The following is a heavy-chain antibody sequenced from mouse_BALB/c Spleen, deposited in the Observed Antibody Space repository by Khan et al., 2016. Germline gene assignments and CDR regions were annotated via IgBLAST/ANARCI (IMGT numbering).Heavy chain of an antibody. J-gene: IGHJ3*01. D-gene: IGHD2-14*01. CDR3: ARNYYRYDGGLAY. CDR2: IYPGNVNT. CDR1: GYTFTSYY. Sequence: QVQLKQSGPELVKPGASVRISCKASGYTFTSYYIHWVKQRPGQGLEWIGWIYPGNVNTKYNEKFKGKATLTADKSSSTAYMQLSSLTSEDSAVYFCARNYYRYDGGLAYWGQGTLVTVSA. V-gene: IGHV1S56*01.